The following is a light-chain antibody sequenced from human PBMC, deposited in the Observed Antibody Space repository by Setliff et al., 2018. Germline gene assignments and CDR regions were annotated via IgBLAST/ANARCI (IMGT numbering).Light chain of an antibody. CDR3: QHTDRVPFT. CDR1: QFIGRW. J-gene: IGKJ4*01. CDR2: GAT. V-gene: IGKV1-12*02. Sequence: DIQMTQSPSSVSASAGDRVTITCRASQFIGRWLAWYQQKPGKAPKLLIYGATESQSGVPSRFSGSGYGTDFTLTISNLQPEDFATYHCQHTDRVPFTFGGGTKVDIK.